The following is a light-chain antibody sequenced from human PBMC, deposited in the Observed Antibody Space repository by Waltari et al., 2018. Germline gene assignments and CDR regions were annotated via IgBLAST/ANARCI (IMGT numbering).Light chain of an antibody. Sequence: DIQMTQSPSSLSASVGYTVTITCRASHGISSYLAWYQQKPGKAPKPLIYYASNLESGVPSRFSGSGSGTEFTLTISSLQPEDFATYYCQQYNSAPFTFGPGTKLDIK. CDR3: QQYNSAPFT. CDR2: YAS. CDR1: HGISSY. J-gene: IGKJ3*01. V-gene: IGKV1-16*01.